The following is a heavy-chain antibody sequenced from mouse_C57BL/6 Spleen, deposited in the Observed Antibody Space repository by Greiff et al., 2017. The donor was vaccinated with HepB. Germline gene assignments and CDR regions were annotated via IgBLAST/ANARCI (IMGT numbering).Heavy chain of an antibody. V-gene: IGHV1-7*01. CDR3: AVLRRGDGYAMDY. J-gene: IGHJ4*01. CDR2: INPSSGYT. CDR1: GYTFTSYW. Sequence: VKLMESGAELAKPGASVKLSCKASGYTFTSYWMHWVKQRPGQGLEWIGYINPSSGYTKYNQKFKDKATLTADKSSSTAYMQLSSLTYEDSAVYYCAVLRRGDGYAMDYWGQGTSVTVSS. D-gene: IGHD2-4*01.